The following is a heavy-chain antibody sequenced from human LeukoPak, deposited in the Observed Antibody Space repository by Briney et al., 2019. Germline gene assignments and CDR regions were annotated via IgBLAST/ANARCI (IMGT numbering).Heavy chain of an antibody. Sequence: GASAKVSCKASGGTFSSYAISGVRQAPGQGLEWMGRIIPIFGTANYAQKFQGRVTITADKSTSTAYMELSSLRSEDTAVYYCTGYCCSTSCYPVDYWGQGTLVTVSS. CDR1: GGTFSSYA. D-gene: IGHD2-2*01. J-gene: IGHJ4*02. CDR3: TGYCCSTSCYPVDY. V-gene: IGHV1-69*06. CDR2: IIPIFGTA.